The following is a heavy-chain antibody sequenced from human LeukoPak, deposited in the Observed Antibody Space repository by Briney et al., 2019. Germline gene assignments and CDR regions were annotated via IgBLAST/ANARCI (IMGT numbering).Heavy chain of an antibody. D-gene: IGHD6-25*01. V-gene: IGHV3-74*01. CDR2: IETDGSAT. Sequence: GGSLRLSCAASGFTFRGYGMHWVRQTPGKGLEWVSAIETDGSATTYAASVEGRFSISRDNAKNILYLQMNSLRVEDTAVYYCARGGGYRLDYWGQGTLVTVSS. J-gene: IGHJ4*02. CDR3: ARGGGYRLDY. CDR1: GFTFRGYG.